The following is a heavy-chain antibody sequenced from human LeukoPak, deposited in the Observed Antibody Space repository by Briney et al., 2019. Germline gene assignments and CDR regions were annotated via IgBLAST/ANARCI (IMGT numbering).Heavy chain of an antibody. CDR2: ISASGQTT. CDR1: AFTFSKIG. V-gene: IGHV3-23*01. Sequence: GGSLRLSCAASAFTFSKIGMTWLRQAPGKGLEWVSTISASGQTTFYADSVRGRFIISRDNSRNTLYLQMNSLSSADTAVYYCARAPTRPTLIVFDLYFDYWGQGSLVTVSS. CDR3: ARAPTRPTLIVFDLYFDY. J-gene: IGHJ4*02. D-gene: IGHD3-22*01.